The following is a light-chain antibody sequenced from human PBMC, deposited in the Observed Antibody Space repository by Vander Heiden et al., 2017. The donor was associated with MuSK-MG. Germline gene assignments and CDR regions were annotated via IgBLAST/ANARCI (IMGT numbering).Light chain of an antibody. V-gene: IGLV7-43*01. CDR3: LLYYGGVGV. CDR1: TGTGTSGSI. CDR2: SAT. Sequence: QTVVTQEPSLTVSPGGTVTLTCASRTGTGTSGSIPNWFLQKPRQAPRALIYSATNERSWTPARFSGSLLGGKAALTVSGVQPEDEADYSCLLYYGGVGVFGGGTKLTVL. J-gene: IGLJ2*01.